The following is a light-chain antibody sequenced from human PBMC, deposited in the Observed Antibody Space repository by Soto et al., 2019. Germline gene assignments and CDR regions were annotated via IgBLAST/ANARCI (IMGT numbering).Light chain of an antibody. J-gene: IGLJ1*01. CDR3: LLYYGGSYV. CDR1: TGPVTSGFY. Sequence: QTVVTQEPSLTVSPGGTVTRTCASSTGPVTSGFYPHWVQQKPGQAPRTLIYSTTNKHPWTPARFSGSLLGGKAALTLSGVQPEDEADYYCLLYYGGSYVFGAGTK. CDR2: STT. V-gene: IGLV7-43*01.